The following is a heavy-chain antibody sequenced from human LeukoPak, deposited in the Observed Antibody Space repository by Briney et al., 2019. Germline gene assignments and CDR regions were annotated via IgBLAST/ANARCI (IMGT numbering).Heavy chain of an antibody. V-gene: IGHV1-69*04. CDR3: AREGSSSGSYYFDY. CDR1: GGTFSSFA. J-gene: IGHJ4*02. Sequence: SVKVSCKASGGTFSSFAISWVRQAPGQELEWMGRIIPILGIANYAQKFQGRVTITADKSTSTAYMELSSLRSEDTAVYYCAREGSSSGSYYFDYWGQGTLVTVSS. CDR2: IIPILGIA. D-gene: IGHD1-26*01.